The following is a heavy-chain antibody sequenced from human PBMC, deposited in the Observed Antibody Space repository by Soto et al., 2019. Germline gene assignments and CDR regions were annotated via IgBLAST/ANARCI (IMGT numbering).Heavy chain of an antibody. J-gene: IGHJ4*02. CDR1: GDSVINNQYH. Sequence: SETLSLTCTVSGDSVINNQYHWGWIRQPPGKGLEWIGYIHYSGSTNYNPSLRSRVTISVDTSKNQFSLKLSSVTAADTAVYYCARERYYGSGSRRIDYWGQGTLVTVSS. D-gene: IGHD3-10*01. CDR2: IHYSGST. V-gene: IGHV4-61*01. CDR3: ARERYYGSGSRRIDY.